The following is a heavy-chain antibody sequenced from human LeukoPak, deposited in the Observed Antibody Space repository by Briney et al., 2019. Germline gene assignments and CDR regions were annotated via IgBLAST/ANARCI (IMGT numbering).Heavy chain of an antibody. Sequence: GGSLRLSCAASGFTFSSYAMHWVRQAPGKGLEYVSSISSDGGNTYYANSVRGRFTISRDNAKNSLYLQMNSLRAEDTAVYYCARDFHRYYYDSSGYNAFDIWGQGTMVTVSS. D-gene: IGHD3-22*01. CDR1: GFTFSSYA. CDR2: ISSDGGNT. V-gene: IGHV3-64*01. J-gene: IGHJ3*02. CDR3: ARDFHRYYYDSSGYNAFDI.